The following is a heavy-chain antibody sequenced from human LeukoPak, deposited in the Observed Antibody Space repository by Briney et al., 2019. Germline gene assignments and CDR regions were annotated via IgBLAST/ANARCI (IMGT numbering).Heavy chain of an antibody. CDR3: ARDGRYGMDV. J-gene: IGHJ6*02. Sequence: SETLSLTCAVYGGSFSGYYWSWIRQPPGKGLEWIGYIYYSGSTNYNPSLKSRVTISVDTSKNQFSLKLSSVTAADTAVYYCARDGRYGMDVWGQGTTVIVSS. V-gene: IGHV4-59*01. CDR1: GGSFSGYY. CDR2: IYYSGST. D-gene: IGHD1-26*01.